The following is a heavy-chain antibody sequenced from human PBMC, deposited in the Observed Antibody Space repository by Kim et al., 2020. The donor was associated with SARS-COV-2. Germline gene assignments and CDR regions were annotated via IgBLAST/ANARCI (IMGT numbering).Heavy chain of an antibody. Sequence: SETLSLTCAVYGGSFSGYYWSWIRQPPGKGLEWIGEINHSGSTNYNPSLKSRVTISVDTSKNQFSLKLSSVTAADTAVYYCARDTAAAGISTYYYYYYGMDVWGQGTTVTVSS. V-gene: IGHV4-34*01. CDR3: ARDTAAAGISTYYYYYYGMDV. D-gene: IGHD6-13*01. J-gene: IGHJ6*02. CDR2: INHSGST. CDR1: GGSFSGYY.